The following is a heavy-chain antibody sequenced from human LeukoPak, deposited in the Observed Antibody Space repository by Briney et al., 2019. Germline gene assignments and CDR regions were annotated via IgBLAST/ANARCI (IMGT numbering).Heavy chain of an antibody. Sequence: AGSLRLSCAASGFTFSSYGMHWVRQAPGKGLEWVAVISYDGSNKYYADSVKGRFTISRDNSKNTLYLQMNSQRAEDTAVYYCAKNWQQLVLLGWFDPWGQGTLVTVSS. V-gene: IGHV3-30*18. J-gene: IGHJ5*02. CDR2: ISYDGSNK. D-gene: IGHD6-13*01. CDR1: GFTFSSYG. CDR3: AKNWQQLVLLGWFDP.